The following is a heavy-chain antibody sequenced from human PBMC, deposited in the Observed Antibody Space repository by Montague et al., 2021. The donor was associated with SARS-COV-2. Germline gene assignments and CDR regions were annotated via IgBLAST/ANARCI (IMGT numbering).Heavy chain of an antibody. J-gene: IGHJ4*02. CDR3: ARGPVGVAVRLRYYFDQ. Sequence: ETLSLTCTVSGGSLSGDHWSWIRQPPGKGLEWIEEVNHSGHTNYNVSRKSRVTMSVDTSKSQFSLKVRSVTAADTAVYHCARGPVGVAVRLRYYFDQWGQGTLVTVSS. V-gene: IGHV4-34*01. CDR2: VNHSGHT. CDR1: GGSLSGDH. D-gene: IGHD6-6*01.